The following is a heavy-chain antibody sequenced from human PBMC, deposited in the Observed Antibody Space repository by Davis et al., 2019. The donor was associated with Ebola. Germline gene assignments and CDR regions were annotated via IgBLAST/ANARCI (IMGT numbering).Heavy chain of an antibody. V-gene: IGHV3-30*02. CDR1: GFTFSSYG. Sequence: GGSLRLSCAASGFTFSSYGMHWVRQAPGKGLEWVAFIRYDGNNKYYADSVKGRFTISRDNSKNTLYLQMNSLRAEDTAVYYCAKDRLTYYPSPTDWGQGTLVTVSS. CDR2: IRYDGNNK. J-gene: IGHJ4*02. D-gene: IGHD3-10*01. CDR3: AKDRLTYYPSPTD.